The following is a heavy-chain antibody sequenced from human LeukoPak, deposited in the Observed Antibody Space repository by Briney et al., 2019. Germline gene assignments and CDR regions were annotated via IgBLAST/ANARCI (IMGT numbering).Heavy chain of an antibody. J-gene: IGHJ4*02. Sequence: PGGSLRLSCPASGFTFSSYTMNSVRQAPGKGLEWVSSISRSSSYIYYADSVKGRFTISRDNAKNSLYLQMNSLRAEDTAVYYCARDRRTMTTCDYWGQGSLVTVSS. CDR2: ISRSSSYI. CDR1: GFTFSSYT. V-gene: IGHV3-21*01. CDR3: ARDRRTMTTCDY. D-gene: IGHD4-17*01.